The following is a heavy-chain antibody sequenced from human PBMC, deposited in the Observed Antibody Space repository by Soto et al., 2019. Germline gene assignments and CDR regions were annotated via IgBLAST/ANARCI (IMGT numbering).Heavy chain of an antibody. Sequence: QVQLQQSGPGLVKPSQTLSLTCTVSGGSISYEYYHWTWIRQSPGKGLEWIGYIHYSGSILYKPSFKSRVTISVDTSKNQFSLQLSSVTAADTAVYFCAREDDGGDRDYYGLDVWGQGTTVTVSS. CDR3: AREDDGGDRDYYGLDV. V-gene: IGHV4-30-4*08. D-gene: IGHD2-21*02. J-gene: IGHJ6*02. CDR1: GGSISYEYYH. CDR2: IHYSGSI.